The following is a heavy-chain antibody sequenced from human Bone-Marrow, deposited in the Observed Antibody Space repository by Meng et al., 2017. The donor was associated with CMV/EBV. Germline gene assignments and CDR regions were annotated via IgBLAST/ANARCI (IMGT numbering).Heavy chain of an antibody. J-gene: IGHJ4*02. CDR1: GYTFTGYY. CDR2: INPNSGGT. CDR3: ARGFLQLVFPFDY. V-gene: IGHV1-2*02. D-gene: IGHD6-6*01. Sequence: ASVKVSLKASGYTFTGYYMHWVRQAPGQGLEWMGWINPNSGGTNYAQKFQGRVTMTRDTSISTAYMELSRLRSDDTAVYYCARGFLQLVFPFDYWGQGTLVTVSS.